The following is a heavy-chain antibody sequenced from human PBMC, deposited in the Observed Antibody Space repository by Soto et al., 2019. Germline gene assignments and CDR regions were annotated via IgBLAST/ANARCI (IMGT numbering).Heavy chain of an antibody. Sequence: GGSLRLSCAASGFSFSSYAMSWVRQAPGKGLDWVSAITGSGGATHYADSVKGRFTVSRDDSKNRLCLQMNSLRTEDTAIYYCARVPGTITIFGVLIPTHWYFDLWGRGTLVTVSS. J-gene: IGHJ2*01. CDR2: ITGSGGAT. CDR3: ARVPGTITIFGVLIPTHWYFDL. D-gene: IGHD3-3*01. V-gene: IGHV3-23*01. CDR1: GFSFSSYA.